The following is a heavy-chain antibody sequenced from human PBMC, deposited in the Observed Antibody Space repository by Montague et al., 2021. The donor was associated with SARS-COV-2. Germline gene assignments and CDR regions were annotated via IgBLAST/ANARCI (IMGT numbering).Heavy chain of an antibody. Sequence: SLRLSCSASGFTFSSYEMNWVRQAPGKGLEWVSYISSSGSTIYYADSVKGRFTIPRDNAKNSLYLQMNSLRAEDTAVYYCARDSLFRSGYSSGWPDYWGQGTLVTVSS. CDR3: ARDSLFRSGYSSGWPDY. J-gene: IGHJ4*02. V-gene: IGHV3-48*03. D-gene: IGHD6-19*01. CDR2: ISSSGSTI. CDR1: GFTFSSYE.